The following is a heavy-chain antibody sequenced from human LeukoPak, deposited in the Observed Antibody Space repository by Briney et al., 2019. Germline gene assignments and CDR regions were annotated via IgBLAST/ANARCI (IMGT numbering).Heavy chain of an antibody. CDR3: ARDPDYYDPGY. D-gene: IGHD3-22*01. V-gene: IGHV4-38-2*02. Sequence: KSSETLSLTCTVSGYSISSGYYWAWIRQPPGKGLEWIGSIYHSGSTYYNPSLKSRVTISIDTSKSQFSLNLSSVTAADTAVYFCARDPDYYDPGYWGQGTLVTVSS. J-gene: IGHJ4*02. CDR1: GYSISSGYY. CDR2: IYHSGST.